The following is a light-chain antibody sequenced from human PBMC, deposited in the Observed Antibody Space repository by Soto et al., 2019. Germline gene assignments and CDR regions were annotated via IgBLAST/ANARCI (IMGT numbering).Light chain of an antibody. J-gene: IGLJ1*01. CDR1: SSDAGAYNY. V-gene: IGLV2-14*03. CDR3: SSFTRTNKYV. Sequence: QSALTQPASVSGSPGQSITISCTGTSSDAGAYNYVSWYQQHPGKAPKLMIYGVSNRPSGVSHRFSGSKSGNTASLTISGLQAEDDGDYYCSSFTRTNKYVFGTGTKLTVL. CDR2: GVS.